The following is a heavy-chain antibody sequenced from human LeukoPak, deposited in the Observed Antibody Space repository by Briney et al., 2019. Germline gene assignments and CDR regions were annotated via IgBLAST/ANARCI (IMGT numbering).Heavy chain of an antibody. V-gene: IGHV4-4*07. CDR2: VSRRGGV. J-gene: IGHJ4*02. D-gene: IGHD4-23*01. CDR3: ARGNGWKLHDY. CDR1: DDSVTTSY. Sequence: SETLSLTCTVSDDSVTTSYWSWIRQSAGKGLEWIGRVSRRGGVLYNSSFRSRLTLSVDTSNNPFPLAVSRVTAADTAVYYCARGNGWKLHDYWGQGIQVTVSS.